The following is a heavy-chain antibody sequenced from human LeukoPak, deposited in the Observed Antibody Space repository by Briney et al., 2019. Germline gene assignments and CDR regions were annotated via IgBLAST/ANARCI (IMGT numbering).Heavy chain of an antibody. J-gene: IGHJ6*01. CDR1: GFTFSSSW. V-gene: IGHV3-74*01. Sequence: GGSLRLSCAASGFTFSSSWMHWVRQAPGKGLVWVSHINSDGSSTSYADSVKGRFNISRDNAKNTVYLQMNSLRAEDTAVYYCARDSSYSMDVWGQRPRVTVSS. D-gene: IGHD6-13*01. CDR3: ARDSSYSMDV. CDR2: INSDGSST.